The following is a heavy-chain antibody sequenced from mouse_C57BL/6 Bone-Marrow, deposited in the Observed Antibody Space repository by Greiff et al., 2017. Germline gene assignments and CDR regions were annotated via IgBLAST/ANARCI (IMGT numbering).Heavy chain of an antibody. Sequence: QFQRQRPGAELVKPGASVKLSCKASGYTFTSSWMHWVKQRPGQGLEWIGMIHPNSGSTNYNEKFKSKATLTVDKSSSTAYMQLSSLTSEDSAVYYCARSITLAYWGQGTLVTVSA. V-gene: IGHV1-64*01. CDR2: IHPNSGST. CDR3: ARSITLAY. D-gene: IGHD1-2*01. CDR1: GYTFTSSW. J-gene: IGHJ3*01.